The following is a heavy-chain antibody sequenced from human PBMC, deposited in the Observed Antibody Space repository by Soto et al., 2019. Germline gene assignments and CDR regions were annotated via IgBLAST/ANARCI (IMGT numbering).Heavy chain of an antibody. CDR2: ISGGGGST. CDR3: AKRLTGYFDY. D-gene: IGHD3-16*01. J-gene: IGHJ4*02. Sequence: PGGSLRLSCAASGFTFSSYAMGWVRQAPGKGLEWVSAISGGGGSTYYADSVKGRFTISRDNSKNTLYLQMNSLRAEDTAVYYCAKRLTGYFDYWGQGTPVTVPS. V-gene: IGHV3-23*01. CDR1: GFTFSSYA.